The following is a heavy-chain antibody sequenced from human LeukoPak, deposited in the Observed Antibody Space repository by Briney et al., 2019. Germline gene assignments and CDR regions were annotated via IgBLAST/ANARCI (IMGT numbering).Heavy chain of an antibody. CDR3: AELGITMIGGV. CDR2: ISSSGSTI. Sequence: GGSLRLSCAASGFTFEDYAMHCVREAPGEGRERVSYISSSGSTIYYADSVKGRFTISRDNAKNSLYLQMNSLRAEDTAVYYCAELGITMIGGVWGKGTTVTISS. D-gene: IGHD3-10*02. J-gene: IGHJ6*04. CDR1: GFTFEDYA. V-gene: IGHV3-48*03.